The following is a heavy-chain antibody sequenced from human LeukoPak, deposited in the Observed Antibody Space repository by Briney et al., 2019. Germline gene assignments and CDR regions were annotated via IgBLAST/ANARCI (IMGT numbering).Heavy chain of an antibody. D-gene: IGHD1-14*01. J-gene: IGHJ4*02. CDR3: TTYSDITGSFDH. Sequence: SETLSLTCTVSGATISSYYWSWIRQPPGKGLEWIGYTFRSVTTNDHTSLQSRVSISLDTSKNQFSLDMTSVTVADTAVYYCTTYSDITGSFDHWGQGTLVTVSS. CDR2: TFRSVTT. V-gene: IGHV4-59*01. CDR1: GATISSYY.